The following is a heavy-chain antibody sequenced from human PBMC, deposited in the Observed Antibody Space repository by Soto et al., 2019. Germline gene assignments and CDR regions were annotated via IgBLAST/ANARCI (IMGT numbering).Heavy chain of an antibody. CDR2: IIPIFGTA. V-gene: IGHV1-69*06. CDR1: GCTFSSYA. J-gene: IGHJ3*02. D-gene: IGHD3-22*01. CDR3: AREYYYDSSGYPSDAFDI. Sequence: SVKVSCKASGCTFSSYAISWVRQAPGQGLEWMGGIIPIFGTANYAQKFQGRVTITADKSTSTAYMELSSLRSEDTAVYYCAREYYYDSSGYPSDAFDIWGQGKMVTV.